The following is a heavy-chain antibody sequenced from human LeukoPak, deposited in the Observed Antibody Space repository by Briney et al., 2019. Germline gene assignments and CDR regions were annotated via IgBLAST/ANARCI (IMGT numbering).Heavy chain of an antibody. CDR2: ISGSGGST. J-gene: IGHJ4*02. Sequence: GGSLRLSCAASGFTFSSYAMGWVRQAPGKGLEWVSAISGSGGSTYYADSVKGRFTISRDNSKNTLYLQMNSLRAEDTAVYYCAKREIVVVVAATSEAPTLFDYWGQGTLVTVSS. V-gene: IGHV3-23*01. CDR3: AKREIVVVVAATSEAPTLFDY. CDR1: GFTFSSYA. D-gene: IGHD2-15*01.